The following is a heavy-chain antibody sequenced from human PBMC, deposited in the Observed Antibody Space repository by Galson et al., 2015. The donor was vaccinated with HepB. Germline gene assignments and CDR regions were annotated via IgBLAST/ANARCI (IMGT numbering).Heavy chain of an antibody. CDR1: GFTFSSYW. J-gene: IGHJ2*01. D-gene: IGHD6-19*01. CDR2: INSDGSST. Sequence: SLRLSCAASGFTFSSYWMHWVRQAPGKGLVWVSRINSDGSSTSYADSVKGRFTISRDNAKNTLYLQMNSLRAEDTAVYYCASLTAGIAVAGWYFDLWGRGTLVTVSS. CDR3: ASLTAGIAVAGWYFDL. V-gene: IGHV3-74*01.